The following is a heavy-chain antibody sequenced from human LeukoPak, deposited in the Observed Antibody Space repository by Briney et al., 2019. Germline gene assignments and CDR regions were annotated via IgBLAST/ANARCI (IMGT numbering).Heavy chain of an antibody. V-gene: IGHV1-18*01. D-gene: IGHD1-26*01. Sequence: ASVKVSCKASGYTCTSYGISWVRQAPGQGLEWMGWISAYNGNTNYAQKFQGRVTITTDESTSTAYMELSSLRSEDTAVYYCARGAVGATYYYYYMDVWGKGTTVTVSS. CDR3: ARGAVGATYYYYYMDV. J-gene: IGHJ6*03. CDR1: GYTCTSYG. CDR2: ISAYNGNT.